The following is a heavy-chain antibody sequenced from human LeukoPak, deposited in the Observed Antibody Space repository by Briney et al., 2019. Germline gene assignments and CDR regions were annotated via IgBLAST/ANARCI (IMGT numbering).Heavy chain of an antibody. D-gene: IGHD4-17*01. CDR2: VNPNNGGR. V-gene: IGHV1-2*02. CDR1: GSTFTNDY. J-gene: IGHJ3*02. CDR3: ATHADGDFFGFDI. Sequence: GSVEFSCHASGSTFTNDYMHWVRQAPGQGREWVGWVNPNNGGRSNRQRVQGRGTMTRDTSISTAYMDLSRLTSDDTAVYYCATHADGDFFGFDIWGQGTMVTASS.